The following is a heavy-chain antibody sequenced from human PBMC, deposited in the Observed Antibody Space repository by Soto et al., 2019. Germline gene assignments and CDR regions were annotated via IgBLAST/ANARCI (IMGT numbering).Heavy chain of an antibody. J-gene: IGHJ4*02. V-gene: IGHV4-39*01. D-gene: IGHD6-19*01. CDR2: IYYSGNT. Sequence: SETLSLTCTVSGGSISSSSYYWGWIRQPPGKGLEWIGSIYYSGNTYYNPSLKSRVTISVDTSKNQFSLKLSSVTAADTAVYYCARHRRQSSGWYYFDYWGQGTLVTVSS. CDR3: ARHRRQSSGWYYFDY. CDR1: GGSISSSSYY.